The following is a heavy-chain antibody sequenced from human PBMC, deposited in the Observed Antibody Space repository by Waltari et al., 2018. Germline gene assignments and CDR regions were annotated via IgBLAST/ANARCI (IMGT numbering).Heavy chain of an antibody. CDR3: ARHLYSIDYLELAK. D-gene: IGHD3-22*01. J-gene: IGHJ4*02. CDR2: ISDSGVIT. Sequence: EEHLLESGGGLAQPGGSLRLSCAASGFNFISYAMSWVRQAPGKGLELVSCISDSGVITKYADSVKGRFTVSRDNSKNTVFLHLNSLRAEDTAIYYCARHLYSIDYLELAKWGQGTLVTVSS. V-gene: IGHV3-23*01. CDR1: GFNFISYA.